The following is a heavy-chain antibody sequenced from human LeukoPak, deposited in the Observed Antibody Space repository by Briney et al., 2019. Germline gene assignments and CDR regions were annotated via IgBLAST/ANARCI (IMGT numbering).Heavy chain of an antibody. CDR2: IYYSGST. Sequence: KTSETLSLTCTVSGGSISSSSYYWGWTRQPPGKGLEWIGSIYYSGSTYYNPSLNSRVTISVDTSKNQFSLNLSPVTAADTAVFYCARLDAYNLFDYWGQGTLVTVSS. J-gene: IGHJ4*02. CDR3: ARLDAYNLFDY. CDR1: GGSISSSSYY. D-gene: IGHD5-24*01. V-gene: IGHV4-39*01.